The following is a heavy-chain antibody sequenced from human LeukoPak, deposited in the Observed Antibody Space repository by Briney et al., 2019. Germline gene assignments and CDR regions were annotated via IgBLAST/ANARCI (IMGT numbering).Heavy chain of an antibody. CDR2: IKWDGGRT. J-gene: IGHJ4*02. D-gene: IGHD3-3*01. CDR3: ARDQYDFWSGSHGYYFDY. CDR1: GFTFDDHG. Sequence: RAGGSLRLSCAASGFTFDDHGMSWVRQAPGKGLEWVSGIKWDGGRTGYADSVKGRFTISRDNAKNSVYLQMNSLRAEDTALYYCARDQYDFWSGSHGYYFDYWGQGTLVTVSS. V-gene: IGHV3-20*04.